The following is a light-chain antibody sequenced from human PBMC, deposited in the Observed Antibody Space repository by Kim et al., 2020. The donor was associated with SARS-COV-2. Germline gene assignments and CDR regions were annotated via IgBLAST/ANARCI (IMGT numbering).Light chain of an antibody. CDR3: NSRDSNDNVV. CDR1: SLRSYY. V-gene: IGLV3-19*01. J-gene: IGLJ2*01. Sequence: ALGQTVRIKCQGYSLRSYYATWYQQKPGQAPILVIYGKNNRPSGIPDRFAGSSSGNTASLTITGTQAGDEADYYCNSRDSNDNVVFGGGTQLTVL. CDR2: GKN.